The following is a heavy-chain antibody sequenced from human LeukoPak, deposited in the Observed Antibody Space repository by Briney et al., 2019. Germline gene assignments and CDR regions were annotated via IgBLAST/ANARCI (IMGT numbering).Heavy chain of an antibody. CDR3: ARGLPMIVVVMEDFDY. Sequence: SGGSLRLSCAASGFPFSYYAMQWVRQAPGKGLEWVAVIWYDGSNKYYADSVKGRFTISRDNSKNTLYLQMNSLRAEDTAVYYCARGLPMIVVVMEDFDYWGQGTLVTVSS. D-gene: IGHD3-22*01. CDR2: IWYDGSNK. V-gene: IGHV3-33*08. J-gene: IGHJ4*02. CDR1: GFPFSYYA.